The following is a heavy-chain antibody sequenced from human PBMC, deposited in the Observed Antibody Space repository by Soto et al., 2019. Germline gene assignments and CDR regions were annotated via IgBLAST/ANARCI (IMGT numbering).Heavy chain of an antibody. CDR3: AKLVGGVTEAIDYFDY. CDR1: GGSMSSRSYY. Sequence: PSETLSLTCTVSGGSMSSRSYYWGWIHQPPGKGLEWIGSIYYSGSTYYNPSLKSRITMSVDTSKNQFSLKLSSVTAADTAVYYCAKLVGGVTEAIDYFDYWGHGTLVTVSS. J-gene: IGHJ4*01. V-gene: IGHV4-39*01. CDR2: IYYSGST. D-gene: IGHD1-26*01.